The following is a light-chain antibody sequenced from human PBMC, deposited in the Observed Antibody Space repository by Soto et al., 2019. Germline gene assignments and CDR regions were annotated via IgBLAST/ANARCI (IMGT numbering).Light chain of an antibody. Sequence: DIGLTQSLGTLSLSPGERATRACRASQSVNGNYFAWYQQKPGQAPRLLIYAVSGRATGIPDRFSGSGSGTDFTLTISRLEPEDFAVYYCQQYGSSPGTFGQGTKLEIK. CDR3: QQYGSSPGT. V-gene: IGKV3-20*01. CDR1: QSVNGNY. CDR2: AVS. J-gene: IGKJ2*01.